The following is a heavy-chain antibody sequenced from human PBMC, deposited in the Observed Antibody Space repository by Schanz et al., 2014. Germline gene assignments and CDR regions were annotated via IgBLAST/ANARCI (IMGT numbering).Heavy chain of an antibody. D-gene: IGHD5-12*01. CDR3: ARKVVATIGGYYDN. CDR2: MNESHSTI. J-gene: IGHJ4*02. CDR1: GFSFSSYA. Sequence: EVQLLESGGGLVEPGGSLRLSCAASGFSFSSYAMGWVRQARGKGLEWVSAMNESHSTIYYADSVRGRFTISRDNAENTLCLQMDSLRADDTAVYYCARKVVATIGGYYDNWGQGTLVIVSS. V-gene: IGHV3-23*01.